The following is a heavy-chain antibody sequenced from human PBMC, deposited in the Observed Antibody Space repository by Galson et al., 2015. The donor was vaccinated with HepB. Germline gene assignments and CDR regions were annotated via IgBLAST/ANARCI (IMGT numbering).Heavy chain of an antibody. CDR1: GYTFTGYY. V-gene: IGHV1-2*05. Sequence: SVKVSCKASGYTFTGYYMHWVRQAPGPGLEWLGRINPNSGGTNYAQKFRGRVTMTRDTSISTAYMELSRLRSDDTVVYYCARGGGIYYRDAFDIWGQGTMVTVSS. D-gene: IGHD1-26*01. CDR3: ARGGGIYYRDAFDI. J-gene: IGHJ3*02. CDR2: INPNSGGT.